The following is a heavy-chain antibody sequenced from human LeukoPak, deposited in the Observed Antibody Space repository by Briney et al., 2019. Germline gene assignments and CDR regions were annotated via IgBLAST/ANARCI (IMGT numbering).Heavy chain of an antibody. CDR3: AKEGLVTMVRGVTLWKYLQH. D-gene: IGHD3-10*01. V-gene: IGHV3-48*03. CDR2: IGSSDSTT. J-gene: IGHJ1*01. Sequence: GGSLRLSCVASGFTFSSYEMNWVRQAPGKGLEWLSYIGSSDSTTHYADSVKGRFTISRDIAKNSLYLQMNSLRAEDTALYYCAKEGLVTMVRGVTLWKYLQHWGHGTLVTVSS. CDR1: GFTFSSYE.